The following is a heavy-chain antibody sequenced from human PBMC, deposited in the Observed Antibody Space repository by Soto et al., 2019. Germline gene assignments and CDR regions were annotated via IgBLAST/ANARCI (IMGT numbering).Heavy chain of an antibody. CDR1: GFTFSSYA. D-gene: IGHD2-2*01. CDR2: ISYDGSNK. V-gene: IGHV3-30-3*01. CDR3: ARDAAYCSSTSCYYYYYGMDV. J-gene: IGHJ6*02. Sequence: LRLSCAASGFTFSSYAMHWVRQAPGKGLEWVAVISYDGSNKYYADSVKGRFTISRDNSKNTLYLQMNSLRAEDTAVYYCARDAAYCSSTSCYYYYYGMDVWGQGTTVTVSS.